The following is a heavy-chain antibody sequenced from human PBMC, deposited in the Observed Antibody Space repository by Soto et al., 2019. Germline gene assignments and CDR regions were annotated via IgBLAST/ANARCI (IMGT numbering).Heavy chain of an antibody. CDR3: AKDSSGYYHYYGMDV. D-gene: IGHD3-22*01. V-gene: IGHV3-30*18. J-gene: IGHJ6*02. Sequence: GGSLRLSCAASGFTFSSYGMHWVRQAPGKGLEWVAVISYDGSNKYYADSVKGRFTISRDNSKNTLYLQMNSLRAEDTAVYYCAKDSSGYYHYYGMDVWGQGTTVTVSS. CDR1: GFTFSSYG. CDR2: ISYDGSNK.